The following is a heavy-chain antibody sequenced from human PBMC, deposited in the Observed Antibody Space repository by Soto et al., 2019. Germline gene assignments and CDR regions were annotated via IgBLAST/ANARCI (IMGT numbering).Heavy chain of an antibody. CDR1: GFTFSTFG. CDR2: ISYDGSKK. CDR3: ANGRVRFPRLRWNALDI. J-gene: IGHJ3*02. D-gene: IGHD1-1*01. V-gene: IGHV3-30*18. Sequence: QVQLVESGGGVVQPGRSLRLSCAASGFTFSTFGMHWVRQAPGKGLEWVAIISYDGSKKYYADSVKGRFTISRDNTKNTMSLQMNSLRPEGTAGDYCANGRVRFPRLRWNALDIWGQGTMVTVSS.